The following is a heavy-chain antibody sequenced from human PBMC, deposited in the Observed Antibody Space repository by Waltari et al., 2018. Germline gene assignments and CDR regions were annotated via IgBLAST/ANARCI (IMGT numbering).Heavy chain of an antibody. Sequence: QLQLQESGPGLVKPSETLSLTCTVSGGSISSSSYYWGWIRQPPGKGLEWIGSIYYSGSTYYNPSLKSRVTISVDTSKNQFSLKLSSVTAADTAVYYCARDGMTRGFDYWGQGTLVTVSS. V-gene: IGHV4-39*02. CDR1: GGSISSSSYY. CDR2: IYYSGST. D-gene: IGHD2-2*01. CDR3: ARDGMTRGFDY. J-gene: IGHJ4*02.